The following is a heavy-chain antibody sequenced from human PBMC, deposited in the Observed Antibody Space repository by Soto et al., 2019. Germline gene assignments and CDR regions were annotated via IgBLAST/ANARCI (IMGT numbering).Heavy chain of an antibody. CDR2: ISGSSTYI. D-gene: IGHD3-3*01. CDR1: GFTFSTYN. J-gene: IGHJ6*04. Sequence: GGSLRLSCAASGFTFSTYNMNWVRQAPGRGLEWVSSISGSSTYIDHADSVKGRFTVSRDNARNSLYLQMNSLRAEDTAVYYCARDVKEPDGLTIFGVVDVWGKGTTVTVSS. CDR3: ARDVKEPDGLTIFGVVDV. V-gene: IGHV3-21*01.